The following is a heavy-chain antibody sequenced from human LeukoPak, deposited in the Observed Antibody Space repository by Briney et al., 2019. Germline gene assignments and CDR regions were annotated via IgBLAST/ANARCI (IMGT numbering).Heavy chain of an antibody. J-gene: IGHJ4*02. CDR3: ARLAAREFDY. D-gene: IGHD2-15*01. Sequence: GSLRLSCAASGFTFNNYGMSWVRQAPGKGLEWIGSIYSGSTYYNPSLKSRVTISVDTSKNQFSLKLSSVTAADTAVYYCARLAAREFDYWGQGTLVTVSS. V-gene: IGHV4-38-2*01. CDR2: IYSGST. CDR1: GFTFNNYG.